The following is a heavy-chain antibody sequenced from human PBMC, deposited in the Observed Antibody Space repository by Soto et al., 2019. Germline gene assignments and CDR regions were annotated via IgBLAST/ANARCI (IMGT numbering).Heavy chain of an antibody. J-gene: IGHJ5*02. CDR1: GASISDFY. CDR3: VRDGTKTLRDWFDP. CDR2: IYATGTT. V-gene: IGHV4-4*07. D-gene: IGHD1-1*01. Sequence: SETLSLTCTVSGASISDFYWSWIRKSAGKGLEWIGRIYATGTTDYNPSLKSRVMMSVDTSKKQFSLKLRSVTAADTAVYYCVRDGTKTLRDWFDPWGQGISVTVSS.